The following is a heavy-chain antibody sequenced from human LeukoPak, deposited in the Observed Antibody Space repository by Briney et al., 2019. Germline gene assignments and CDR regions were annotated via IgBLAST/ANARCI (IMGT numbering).Heavy chain of an antibody. CDR1: DDSITMYY. Sequence: SETLSLTCSVSDDSITMYYWSWIRQPPGKGLEWIGYIYYSGSTNYNPSLKSRVTISVDTSKNQFSLKLSSVTAADTAVYYCARVPPPYYGSGYYYYMDVWGKGTTVTISS. J-gene: IGHJ6*03. CDR3: ARVPPPYYGSGYYYYMDV. CDR2: IYYSGST. D-gene: IGHD3-10*01. V-gene: IGHV4-59*01.